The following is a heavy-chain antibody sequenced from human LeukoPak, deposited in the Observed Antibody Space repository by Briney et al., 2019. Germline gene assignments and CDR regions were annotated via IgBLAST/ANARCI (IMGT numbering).Heavy chain of an antibody. D-gene: IGHD5-12*01. J-gene: IGHJ4*02. Sequence: PGRSLRLSCAAAGFTFSSYAMPWVRQAPGKGLEWMAVISYDGSNNYYADSVKGRFTISRDSSQNTLYLQMNSLRPEDTAVYYCARGSHSGYDYINYWGQGTLVTVSS. CDR3: ARGSHSGYDYINY. CDR1: GFTFSSYA. CDR2: ISYDGSNN. V-gene: IGHV3-30-3*01.